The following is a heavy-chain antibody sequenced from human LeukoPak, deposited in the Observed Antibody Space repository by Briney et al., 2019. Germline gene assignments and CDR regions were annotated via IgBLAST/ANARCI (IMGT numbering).Heavy chain of an antibody. CDR1: GFTFSSYA. V-gene: IGHV3-21*01. CDR3: ARDERRYCSDSSCHPGDY. D-gene: IGHD2-15*01. Sequence: PGESLRLSCAASGFTFSSYAMKWVRQAPGKGLEWVSAISRTSAYIYYSDSVKGRFTISRDNAKNSVYLQIDSLRAEDTAVYYCARDERRYCSDSSCHPGDYWGQGTLVTVSS. CDR2: ISRTSAYI. J-gene: IGHJ4*02.